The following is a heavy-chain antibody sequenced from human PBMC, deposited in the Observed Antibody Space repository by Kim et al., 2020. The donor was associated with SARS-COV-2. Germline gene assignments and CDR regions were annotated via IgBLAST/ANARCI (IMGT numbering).Heavy chain of an antibody. CDR3: AKDRQWLAIDY. J-gene: IGHJ4*02. V-gene: IGHV3-30*18. CDR1: GFTFSSYG. CDR2: ISYDGSNK. Sequence: GGSLRLSCAASGFTFSSYGMHWVRQAPDKGLEWVAVISYDGSNKYYADSVKGRFTISRDNSKNTLYLQMNSLRAEDTAVYYCAKDRQWLAIDYWGQGTLV. D-gene: IGHD6-19*01.